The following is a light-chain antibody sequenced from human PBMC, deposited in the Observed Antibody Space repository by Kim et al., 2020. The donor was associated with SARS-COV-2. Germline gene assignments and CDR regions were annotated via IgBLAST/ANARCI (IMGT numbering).Light chain of an antibody. J-gene: IGKJ1*01. CDR1: QNISNY. CDR3: QKCDSAPWT. Sequence: ASVGDRVTITCRASQNISNYLAWFQQKPGKAPKLLIYAASALQRGVPSRFSGSGSGTDFTLTVTSLQPEDVATYYCQKCDSAPWTFGQGTKVDIK. V-gene: IGKV1-27*01. CDR2: AAS.